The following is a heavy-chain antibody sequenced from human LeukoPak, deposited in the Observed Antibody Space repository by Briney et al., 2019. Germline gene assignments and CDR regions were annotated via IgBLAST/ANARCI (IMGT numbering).Heavy chain of an antibody. CDR2: INPSGGST. D-gene: IGHD3-3*01. CDR3: ARESTPITIFGVVDAAEAFDI. V-gene: IGHV1-46*01. CDR1: GYTFTSYY. J-gene: IGHJ3*02. Sequence: ASVKVSCKASGYTFTSYYMHWVRQAPGQGLEWMGIINPSGGSTSYAQKFQGRVTMTRDTSTSTVYMELSSLRSEDTAVYYCARESTPITIFGVVDAAEAFDIWGRGTMVTVSS.